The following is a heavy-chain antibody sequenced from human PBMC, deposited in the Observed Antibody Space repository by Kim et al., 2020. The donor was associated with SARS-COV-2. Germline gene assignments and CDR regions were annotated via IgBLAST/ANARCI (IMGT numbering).Heavy chain of an antibody. CDR2: IDNDGTST. CDR1: GFTFSSYW. J-gene: IGHJ4*02. D-gene: IGHD3-10*01. Sequence: GGSRRLSCAASGFTFSSYWLHWVRQAPGKGLVWVSRIDNDGTSTTYADSVKGRFTISRDNAKNTLYLQMNSLRPEDTAVYYCATLGGASGFWGQGTLVTV. V-gene: IGHV3-74*03. CDR3: ATLGGASGF.